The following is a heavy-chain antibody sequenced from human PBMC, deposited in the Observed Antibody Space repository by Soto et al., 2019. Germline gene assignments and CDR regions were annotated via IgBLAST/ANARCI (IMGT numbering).Heavy chain of an antibody. J-gene: IGHJ4*02. CDR3: SRIRGGSYYHSDY. CDR1: GFTISDHY. CDR2: TRDKAHSYTT. V-gene: IGHV3-72*01. Sequence: TGGSLRLSCAAAGFTISDHYMDWVRQAPGKGLEWVGRTRDKAHSYTTEYAASVKGRFTISGDDSENSLYLQMSSLKTEDAAIYYCSRIRGGSYYHSDYWGQGTLVTVSS. D-gene: IGHD1-26*01.